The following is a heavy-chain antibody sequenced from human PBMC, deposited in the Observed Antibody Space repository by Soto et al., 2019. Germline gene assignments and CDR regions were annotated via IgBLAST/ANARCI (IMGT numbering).Heavy chain of an antibody. CDR1: GYSFTSYG. Sequence: GASVKVSCKALGYSFTSYGISWVRQAPGQGLEWMGWISTDNGNTNYAHNLQGRVTMTTDTSTSTAYMELWSLRSDDTAVYYCARDVPDTGLFFYYYGMDVWGQGTTVTVSS. CDR2: ISTDNGNT. J-gene: IGHJ6*02. CDR3: ARDVPDTGLFFYYYGMDV. V-gene: IGHV1-18*01. D-gene: IGHD2-21*01.